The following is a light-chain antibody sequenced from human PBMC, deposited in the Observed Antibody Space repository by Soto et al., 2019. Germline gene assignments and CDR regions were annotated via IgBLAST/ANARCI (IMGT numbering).Light chain of an antibody. V-gene: IGLV2-14*01. CDR1: SSDIGGYDY. CDR2: GNS. CDR3: QSYDSSLSGYVV. J-gene: IGLJ2*01. Sequence: QSALTQPASVSGSPGQSITLSCTGTSSDIGGYDYVSWYQRHPGKAPKLLIYGNSNRPSGVPDRFSGSKSGTSASLAITGLQAEDEADYYCQSYDSSLSGYVVFGGGTKLTVL.